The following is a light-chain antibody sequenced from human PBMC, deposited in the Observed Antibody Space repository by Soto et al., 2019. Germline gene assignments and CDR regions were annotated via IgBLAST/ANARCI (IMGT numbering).Light chain of an antibody. CDR2: GAT. Sequence: EIVLTQSPGTLSLSPGERATLSCRASQSVTSSHLAWNQQKRGQAPRLLIYGATSRATGIPDRFSGSGSGTDFTLTISRLEPEDFALYYCHQYGSSPPTFGQGTKVEIK. V-gene: IGKV3-20*01. CDR3: HQYGSSPPT. J-gene: IGKJ1*01. CDR1: QSVTSSH.